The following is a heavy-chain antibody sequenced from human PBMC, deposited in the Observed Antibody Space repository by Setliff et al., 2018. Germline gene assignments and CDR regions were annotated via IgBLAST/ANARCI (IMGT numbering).Heavy chain of an antibody. V-gene: IGHV3-7*01. D-gene: IGHD6-13*01. CDR3: ARGQVYGSSWYYYYYGMDV. Sequence: GGSLRRSCAAAGFTFSRYWMSWVRQAPGKGLEWVANIKQDGSEKYYVDSVKGRFTISRDNAKNSLYLQMNSLRAEDTAVYYCARGQVYGSSWYYYYYGMDVWGQGTTVTVSS. J-gene: IGHJ6*02. CDR2: IKQDGSEK. CDR1: GFTFSRYW.